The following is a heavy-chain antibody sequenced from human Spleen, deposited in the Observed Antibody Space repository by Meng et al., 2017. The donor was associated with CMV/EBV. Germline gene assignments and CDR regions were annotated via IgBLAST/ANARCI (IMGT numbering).Heavy chain of an antibody. CDR1: GSTFTSYG. V-gene: IGHV1-18*01. CDR2: ISAYNGNT. J-gene: IGHJ4*02. D-gene: IGHD3-22*01. CDR3: ARVRTMIVVAPDY. Sequence: KASGSTFTSYGISWVRQAPGQGLEWMGWISAYNGNTNYAQKLQGRVTMTTDTSTSTAYMELRSLRSDDTAVYYCARVRTMIVVAPDYWGQGTLVTVSS.